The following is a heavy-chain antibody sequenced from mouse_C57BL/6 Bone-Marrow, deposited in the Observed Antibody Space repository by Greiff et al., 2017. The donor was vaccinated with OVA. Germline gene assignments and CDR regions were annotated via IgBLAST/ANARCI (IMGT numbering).Heavy chain of an antibody. V-gene: IGHV14-4*01. CDR3: TTETTGVATGAMDY. CDR2: IDPENGDT. D-gene: IGHD1-1*01. CDR1: GFNIKDDY. Sequence: VQLQQSGAELVRPGASVKLSCTASGFNIKDDYMHWVKQRPEQGLEWIGWIDPENGDTEYASKCQGKATITADTSSNTAYLQLSSLTSEDTAVYYCTTETTGVATGAMDYWGQGTSVTVSS. J-gene: IGHJ4*01.